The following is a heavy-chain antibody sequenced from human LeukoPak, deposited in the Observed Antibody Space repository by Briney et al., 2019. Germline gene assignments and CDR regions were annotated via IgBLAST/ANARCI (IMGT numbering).Heavy chain of an antibody. D-gene: IGHD3-9*01. CDR2: IYHSGST. J-gene: IGHJ6*04. CDR1: GGSISSSNW. CDR3: ATRRYDILTGYPMDV. Sequence: SGTLSLTCAVSGGSISSSNWWSWVRQPPGKGLEWIGEIYHSGSTNYNPSLKSRVTISVDKSKNQFSLKLSSVTAADTAVYYCATRRYDILTGYPMDVWGKGTTVTVSS. V-gene: IGHV4-4*02.